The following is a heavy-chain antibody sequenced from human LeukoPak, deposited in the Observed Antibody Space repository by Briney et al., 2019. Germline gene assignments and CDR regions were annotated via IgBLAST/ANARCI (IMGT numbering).Heavy chain of an antibody. J-gene: IGHJ6*03. CDR3: ARWGSSSWTPRTHYYYYYMDV. CDR2: INPNSGGT. D-gene: IGHD6-13*01. CDR1: GYTFTGYY. Sequence: ASVKVSCKASGYTFTGYYMPWVRQAPGQGLEWMGWINPNSGGTNYAQKFQGRVTMTRDTSISTAYMELSRLRSDDTAVYYCARWGSSSWTPRTHYYYYYMDVWGKGTTVAVSS. V-gene: IGHV1-2*02.